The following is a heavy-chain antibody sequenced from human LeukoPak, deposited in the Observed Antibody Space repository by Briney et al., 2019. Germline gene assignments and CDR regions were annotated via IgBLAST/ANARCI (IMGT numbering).Heavy chain of an antibody. J-gene: IGHJ4*02. D-gene: IGHD3-16*01. CDR1: GGSISSSSYY. CDR3: ARQGGYDYVWGRGLDY. CDR2: IYYSGST. Sequence: SETLSLTCTVSGGSISSSSYYWGWIRQPRGKGLEWIGSIYYSGSTYYNPSLKSRVTISVDTSKHQFSLKLRSVTAADTAVYYCARQGGYDYVWGRGLDYWGQGTLVTVSS. V-gene: IGHV4-39*01.